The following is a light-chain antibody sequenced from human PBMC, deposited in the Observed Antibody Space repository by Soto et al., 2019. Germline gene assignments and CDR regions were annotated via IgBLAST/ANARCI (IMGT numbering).Light chain of an antibody. V-gene: IGLV2-14*01. J-gene: IGLJ1*01. CDR1: SSDVGNYKY. CDR2: AGS. CDR3: CLYTSSGTCV. Sequence: QPALPHPAPVSGSPGQSITISCTGTSSDVGNYKYVSCYQQHPGKAPKLMIYAGSDRPAGVSDRFSGSKTGNTASLNIFGPLPEGVTDYYCCLYTSSGTCVFGGGTKVT.